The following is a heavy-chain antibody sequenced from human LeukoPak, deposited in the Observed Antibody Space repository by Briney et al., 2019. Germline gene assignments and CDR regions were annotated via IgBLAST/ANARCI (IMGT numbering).Heavy chain of an antibody. Sequence: GGSLRLSCAASGFTFSNFWMSWVRQAPGKGLEWVANIEQDGSEESYVDSVKGRFTISRDNAKNSLYLQMNSLRAEDTAVYYCAVRGVTRVSWGQGTLVTVSS. V-gene: IGHV3-7*01. CDR1: GFTFSNFW. CDR3: AVRGVTRVS. J-gene: IGHJ5*02. D-gene: IGHD3-10*02. CDR2: IEQDGSEE.